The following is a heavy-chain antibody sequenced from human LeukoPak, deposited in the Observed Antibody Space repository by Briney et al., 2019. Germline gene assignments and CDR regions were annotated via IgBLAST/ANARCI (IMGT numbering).Heavy chain of an antibody. CDR2: INPSGGST. V-gene: IGHV1-46*01. Sequence: VASVKVSCTASVYTFTSDYMHWVRQAPGQGLEWMGIINPSGGSTSYAQKFQGRVTMTRDTSTNTVYMELSSLRSEDTAVYYCARGIEGLRYLEYWGRGTLVTVSS. J-gene: IGHJ4*02. CDR3: ARGIEGLRYLEY. CDR1: VYTFTSDY. D-gene: IGHD5-12*01.